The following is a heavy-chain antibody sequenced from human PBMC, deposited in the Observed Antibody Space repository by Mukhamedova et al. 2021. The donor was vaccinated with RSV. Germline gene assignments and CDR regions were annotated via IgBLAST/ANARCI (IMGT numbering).Heavy chain of an antibody. Sequence: SDTTYSPSFQGQVTISADKSISTAYLQLSSLKASDTAIYYCVKSNLLPYRTAAFDIWGQGTLVTVSS. CDR2: SDT. D-gene: IGHD5-18*01. V-gene: IGHV5-51*01. CDR3: VKSNLLPYRTAAFDI. J-gene: IGHJ3*02.